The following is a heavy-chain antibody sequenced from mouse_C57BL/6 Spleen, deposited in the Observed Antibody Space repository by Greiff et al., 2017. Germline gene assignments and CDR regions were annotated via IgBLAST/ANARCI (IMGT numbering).Heavy chain of an antibody. CDR3: ARSSFTTVAVDY. CDR1: GYAFSSSW. V-gene: IGHV1-82*01. CDR2: IYPGDGDT. J-gene: IGHJ4*01. Sequence: QVQLQQSGHELVKPGASVKISCKASGYAFSSSWMNWVKQRPGKGLEWIGRIYPGDGDTNYNGKIKGKATLTADKSSSTVYMQLSSLTSEDSAVYFCARSSFTTVAVDYWGQGTSVTVSS. D-gene: IGHD1-1*01.